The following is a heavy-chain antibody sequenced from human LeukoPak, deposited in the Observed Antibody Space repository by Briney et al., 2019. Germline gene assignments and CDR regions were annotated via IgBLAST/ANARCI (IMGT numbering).Heavy chain of an antibody. D-gene: IGHD4-23*01. Sequence: SETLSLTCAVYGGSFSGYYWSWIRQPPGKGLEWIGEINHSGSTNYNPSLKSRVTISVDTSKNQFSLKLSPVTAADTAVYYCARVGVDYSGNIIKYFFDYWGQGALVTVSS. CDR1: GGSFSGYY. CDR3: ARVGVDYSGNIIKYFFDY. J-gene: IGHJ4*02. V-gene: IGHV4-34*01. CDR2: INHSGST.